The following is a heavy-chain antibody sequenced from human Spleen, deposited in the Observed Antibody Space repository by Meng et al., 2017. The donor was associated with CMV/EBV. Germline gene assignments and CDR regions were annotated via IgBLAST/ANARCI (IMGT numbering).Heavy chain of an antibody. CDR2: IIPVFSAT. CDR3: ATWEGIPTRGSGGTFNWFDP. J-gene: IGHJ5*02. D-gene: IGHD1-26*01. CDR1: FRSFT. Sequence: FRSFTLSWVRQALGQGLEWMGGIIPVFSATHYSQKFQGRVTITTDESTSTSYMELTSLRSDDTAVYYCATWEGIPTRGSGGTFNWFDPWGQGTLVTVSS. V-gene: IGHV1-69*05.